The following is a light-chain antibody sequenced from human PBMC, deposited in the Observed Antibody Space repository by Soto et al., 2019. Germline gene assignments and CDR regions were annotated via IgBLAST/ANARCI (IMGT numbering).Light chain of an antibody. Sequence: DIPMTQSPSSLSASVGDRVTITCRASQSISTYLNWYQHKPGKAPMLLIYGASSLQSGVPSRFSGSGSGTDFTLTISSLQPEDFATYYCQQSFSAPPDTFGGGTKVEIK. CDR2: GAS. CDR1: QSISTY. J-gene: IGKJ4*01. V-gene: IGKV1-39*01. CDR3: QQSFSAPPDT.